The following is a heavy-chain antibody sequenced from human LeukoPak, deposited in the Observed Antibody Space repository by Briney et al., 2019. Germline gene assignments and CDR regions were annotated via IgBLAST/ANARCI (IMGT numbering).Heavy chain of an antibody. Sequence: GGSLRLSCAASGLTLSNYWMHWVRQAPGKGLEWVSVIYSGGSTYYADSVKGRFTISRDNSKNTLYPQMNSLRAEDTAVYYCAISIAAAGHYYYYYGMDVWGQGTTVTVSS. CDR3: AISIAAAGHYYYYYGMDV. CDR2: IYSGGST. V-gene: IGHV3-53*01. D-gene: IGHD6-13*01. J-gene: IGHJ6*02. CDR1: GLTLSNYW.